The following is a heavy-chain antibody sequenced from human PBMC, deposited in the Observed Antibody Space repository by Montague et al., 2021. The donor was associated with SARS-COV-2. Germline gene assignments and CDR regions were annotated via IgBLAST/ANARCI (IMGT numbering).Heavy chain of an antibody. D-gene: IGHD3-10*01. Sequence: SETLSLTCAVYGGSLSGHSWSWVRQAPEKGLEWIGDIGHTGSFKYNPSLKSRVTMSIDAAKNQFSLRMTSVTAADTAVYYCARGARQGYGFRLGSFDYWGQGTLVTVSS. CDR1: GGSLSGHS. CDR2: IGHTGSF. J-gene: IGHJ4*02. V-gene: IGHV4-34*01. CDR3: ARGARQGYGFRLGSFDY.